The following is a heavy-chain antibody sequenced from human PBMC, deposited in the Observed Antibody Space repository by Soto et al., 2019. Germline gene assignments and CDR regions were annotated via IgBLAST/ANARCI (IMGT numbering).Heavy chain of an antibody. D-gene: IGHD3-10*01. Sequence: PSETLSLTCTVSGGSISGYYWSWIRQPPGKGLEWIGYIYYSGSSNYNPSLKSRVTISVDTSKNQFSLKLSSVTAADTAVYYCAREARGSGSYWNVDVWGQGTTVTVSS. CDR3: AREARGSGSYWNVDV. CDR1: GGSISGYY. CDR2: IYYSGSS. V-gene: IGHV4-59*01. J-gene: IGHJ6*02.